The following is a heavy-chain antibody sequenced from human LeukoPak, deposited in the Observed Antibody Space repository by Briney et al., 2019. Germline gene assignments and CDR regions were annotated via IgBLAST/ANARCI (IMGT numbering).Heavy chain of an antibody. CDR1: GGSISSGSYY. CDR3: ARGRSGSYQYYYGLDV. V-gene: IGHV4-61*02. Sequence: SETLSLTCTVSGGSISSGSYYWSWIRQPAGKGLEWTGRIYTSGSTNYNPSLNSRVTISVDTSKNQFSLKLSSVTAADTAVYYCARGRSGSYQYYYGLDVWGQGTTVTVSS. CDR2: IYTSGST. D-gene: IGHD1-26*01. J-gene: IGHJ6*02.